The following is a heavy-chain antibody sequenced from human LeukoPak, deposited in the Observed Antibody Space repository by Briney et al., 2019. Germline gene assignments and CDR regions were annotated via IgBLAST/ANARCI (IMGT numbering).Heavy chain of an antibody. Sequence: PSETLSLTCTVSGGSISSGSYYWGWIRQPPGKGLGWIASMHYSGTTFYSPSLKSRVTISVDTSKNQLSLKLGSVTAADTAVYYCARHPPRDGSAFDYRGQGTLVTVSS. CDR2: MHYSGTT. CDR1: GGSISSGSYY. V-gene: IGHV4-39*01. CDR3: ARHPPRDGSAFDY. J-gene: IGHJ4*02.